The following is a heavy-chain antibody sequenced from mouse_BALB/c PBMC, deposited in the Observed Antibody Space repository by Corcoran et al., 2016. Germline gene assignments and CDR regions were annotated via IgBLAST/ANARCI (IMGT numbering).Heavy chain of an antibody. D-gene: IGHD2-1*01. J-gene: IGHJ4*01. CDR2: INPYNGAT. CDR1: GYSFTCYY. V-gene: IGHV1-26*01. Sequence: EVQLQQSGPELVKPGASVKISCKASGYSFTCYYMHWVKQSHVKSLEWIGRINPYNGATSYNQNFKDKASLTVDKSSSTAYMELHSLTSEDSAVYYCARSLYGNGAMDYWGQGTSVTVSS. CDR3: ARSLYGNGAMDY.